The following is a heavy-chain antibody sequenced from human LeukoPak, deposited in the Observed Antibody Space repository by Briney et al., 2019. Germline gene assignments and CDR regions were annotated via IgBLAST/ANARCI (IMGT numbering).Heavy chain of an antibody. V-gene: IGHV3-48*04. CDR3: ARDYKRFSDY. CDR1: GFTFSSYS. CDR2: ISSSSSTI. Sequence: PGGSLRLSCAVSGFTFSSYSMNWVRQAPGKGLEWVSYISSSSSTIYYTDSVKGRFTISRDNAKNSLYLQMNSLRAEDTAVYNCARDYKRFSDYWGQGTLVTVSS. J-gene: IGHJ4*02. D-gene: IGHD5-24*01.